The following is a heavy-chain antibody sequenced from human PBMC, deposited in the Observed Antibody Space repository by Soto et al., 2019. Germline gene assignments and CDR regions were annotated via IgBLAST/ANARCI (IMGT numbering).Heavy chain of an antibody. Sequence: GASVKVSCKASGYTFTSYYMHWVRQAPGQGLEWMGIINPSGGSTSYAQKFQGRVTMTRDTSTSTVYMELSRLRFDDTAVYYCARVIRGAYYNSPLDTWGQGTVVTAPQ. D-gene: IGHD3-10*01. CDR3: ARVIRGAYYNSPLDT. V-gene: IGHV1-46*01. J-gene: IGHJ5*02. CDR1: GYTFTSYY. CDR2: INPSGGST.